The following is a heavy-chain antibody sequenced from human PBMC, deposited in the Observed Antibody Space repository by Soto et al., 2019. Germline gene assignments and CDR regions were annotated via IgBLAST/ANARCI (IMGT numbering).Heavy chain of an antibody. J-gene: IGHJ6*03. CDR3: ASSSMVPTQGYYYMDV. CDR2: ISSSSTI. Sequence: PGGSLRLTCAASGFTFSSYSMNWVRQAPGKGLVWVSYISSSSTIYYADSVKGRFTISRDNAKNSLYLQMNSLRAEDTAVYYCASSSMVPTQGYYYMDVWGKGTTVTVSS. D-gene: IGHD2-8*01. CDR1: GFTFSSYS. V-gene: IGHV3-48*01.